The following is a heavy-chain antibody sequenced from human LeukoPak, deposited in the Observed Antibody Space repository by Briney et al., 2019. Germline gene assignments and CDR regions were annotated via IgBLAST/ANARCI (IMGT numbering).Heavy chain of an antibody. CDR2: INHSGST. D-gene: IGHD3-3*01. Sequence: TSETLSLTCAVYGGSFSGYYWSWIRQPPGKGLEWLGEINHSGSTNYNPSLKSRVTISVDTSKNQFSLKLSSVTAADTAVYYCASQMARGYDFWSGYFTGGNYGMDVWGQGTTVTVSS. V-gene: IGHV4-34*01. J-gene: IGHJ6*02. CDR3: ASQMARGYDFWSGYFTGGNYGMDV. CDR1: GGSFSGYY.